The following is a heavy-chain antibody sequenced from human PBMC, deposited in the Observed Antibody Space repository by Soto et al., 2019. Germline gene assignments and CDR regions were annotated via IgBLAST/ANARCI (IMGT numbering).Heavy chain of an antibody. J-gene: IGHJ4*02. CDR1: GFTFGDYA. Sequence: GGSLRLSCTASGFTFGDYAMSWVRQAPGKGLEGVGFIRSKAYGGTTEYAASVKGRFTISRDDSKSIAYLQMNSLKTEDTAVYYCTRSVVVPAAIDYWGQGTLVTVSS. CDR3: TRSVVVPAAIDY. V-gene: IGHV3-49*04. CDR2: IRSKAYGGTT. D-gene: IGHD2-2*01.